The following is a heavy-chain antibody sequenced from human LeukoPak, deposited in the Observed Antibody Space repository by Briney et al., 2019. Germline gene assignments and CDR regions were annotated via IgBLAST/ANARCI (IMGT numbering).Heavy chain of an antibody. Sequence: GRSLRLSCAASEFTFSDYAMHWVRQAPGKGLEWVALISFDGSGHYYTDSEKGRFTISRDNSNNTLYLQMNSLRAVDTAVYYCARTSAFRDHAFDIWGQGTLVTVSS. CDR2: ISFDGSGH. J-gene: IGHJ3*02. D-gene: IGHD3-10*01. V-gene: IGHV3-30-3*01. CDR1: EFTFSDYA. CDR3: ARTSAFRDHAFDI.